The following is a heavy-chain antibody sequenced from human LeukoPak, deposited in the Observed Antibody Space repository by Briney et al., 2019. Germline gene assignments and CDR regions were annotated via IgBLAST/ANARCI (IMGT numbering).Heavy chain of an antibody. D-gene: IGHD1-1*01. CDR2: ISTSSSPI. Sequence: GGSLRLSCAASGFTFSSYGMNWVRQAPGKGLEWVSYISTSSSPIYYADSVKGRFTISRDNAKNSLYLQMNSLRAEDTAVYYCARGTGTNDYWGQGTLVTVSS. CDR3: ARGTGTNDY. CDR1: GFTFSSYG. J-gene: IGHJ4*02. V-gene: IGHV3-48*01.